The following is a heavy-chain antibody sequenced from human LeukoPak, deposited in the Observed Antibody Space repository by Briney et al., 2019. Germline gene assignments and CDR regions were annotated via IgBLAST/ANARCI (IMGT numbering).Heavy chain of an antibody. CDR1: GFTVSSNY. Sequence: GGSLRLSCAASGFTVSSNYMSWVRQAPGKGLEWVSVIYSGGSTYYADSVEGRFTISRDNSKNTLYLQMNSLRAEDTAVYYCARDKNYYDSSGYYGDYFDYWGQGTLVTVSS. J-gene: IGHJ4*02. CDR3: ARDKNYYDSSGYYGDYFDY. V-gene: IGHV3-66*01. D-gene: IGHD3-22*01. CDR2: IYSGGST.